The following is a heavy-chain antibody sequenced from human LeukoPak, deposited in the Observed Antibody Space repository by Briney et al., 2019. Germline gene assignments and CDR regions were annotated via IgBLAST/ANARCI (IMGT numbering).Heavy chain of an antibody. J-gene: IGHJ4*02. V-gene: IGHV3-23*01. CDR2: ISGSGGST. Sequence: GGSLRLSCEASGFTFSSYAMSWVRQAPGKGLEWVSGISGSGGSTYYADSVKGRFTISRDNSKNTLYLQMNSLRAEGTAVHYCAKGIAGSRPPFDYWGQGTLATVSS. CDR1: GFTFSSYA. CDR3: AKGIAGSRPPFDY.